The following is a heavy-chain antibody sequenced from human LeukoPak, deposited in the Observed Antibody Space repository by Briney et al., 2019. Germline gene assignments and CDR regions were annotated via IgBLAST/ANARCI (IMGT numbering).Heavy chain of an antibody. J-gene: IGHJ4*02. CDR3: ARAPIAAGGY. CDR2: IYSGGST. V-gene: IGHV3-53*01. Sequence: GGSLRLSCAASGFTFSSYAMSWVRQAPGKGLEWVSVIYSGGSTYYADSVKGRFTISRDNSKNPLYLKMKSRRVGDTAVYYCARAPIAAGGYWGQGTLVTVSS. CDR1: GFTFSSYA. D-gene: IGHD6-13*01.